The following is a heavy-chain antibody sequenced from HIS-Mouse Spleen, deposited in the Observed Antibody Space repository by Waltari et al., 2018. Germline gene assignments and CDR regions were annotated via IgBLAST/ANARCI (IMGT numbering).Heavy chain of an antibody. CDR3: ARMGPASGSYGDY. CDR1: GGSFRGYY. J-gene: IGHJ4*02. D-gene: IGHD1-26*01. CDR2: IKHSGST. Sequence: QVQLQQWGAGLLKPSETLSLTCAVYGGSFRGYYWSWIRQPPGKGLEWMGEIKHSGSTNDNPSLKSRVTISVDTSKNQFSLKLSSVTAADTAVYYCARMGPASGSYGDYWGQGTLVTVSS. V-gene: IGHV4-34*01.